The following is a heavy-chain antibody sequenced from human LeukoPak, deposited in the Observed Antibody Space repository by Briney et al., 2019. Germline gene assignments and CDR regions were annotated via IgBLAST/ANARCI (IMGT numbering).Heavy chain of an antibody. CDR3: ARNSSVDSHGHAPCDY. Sequence: PSETLTLTCTLSVDSISTSCHHWGRIRQHPGKGLEWIGSIYFSGTTYYNPFLKSRVTMSAKAYTSQFSLMLSSVPGADTAVFYCARNSSVDSHGHAPCDYWGQGTLVTVSS. J-gene: IGHJ4*02. CDR2: IYFSGTT. D-gene: IGHD2-15*01. CDR1: VDSISTSCHH. V-gene: IGHV4-39*01.